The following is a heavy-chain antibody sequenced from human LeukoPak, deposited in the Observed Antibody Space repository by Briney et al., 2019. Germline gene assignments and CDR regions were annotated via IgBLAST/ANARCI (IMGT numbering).Heavy chain of an antibody. J-gene: IGHJ4*02. CDR2: IYSGGST. CDR1: GFTVSSNY. Sequence: PGGSLRLSCAASGFTVSSNYMGWVRQAPGKGLEWVSVIYSGGSTYYADSVKGRFTISRDNSKNTLYLQMNSLRAEDTAVYYCAAIWFGELTPSDYWGQGTLVTVSS. CDR3: AAIWFGELTPSDY. D-gene: IGHD3-10*01. V-gene: IGHV3-53*01.